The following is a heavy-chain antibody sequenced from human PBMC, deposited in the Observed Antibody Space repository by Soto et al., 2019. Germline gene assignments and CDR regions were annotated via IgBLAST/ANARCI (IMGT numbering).Heavy chain of an antibody. V-gene: IGHV1-18*01. CDR1: GYTPTNYD. CDR2: ISAYNGNT. Sequence: GPGVKKPGASVKVSCKTSGYTPTNYDIGWVRQAPGQGLEYMGWISAYNGNTNYARKLQDRVTLTTDTSTRTACMELRSLQSDDTAIYYCARGLYRRGTYYAFDNWGQGTLVTVSS. J-gene: IGHJ4*02. D-gene: IGHD1-26*01. CDR3: ARGLYRRGTYYAFDN.